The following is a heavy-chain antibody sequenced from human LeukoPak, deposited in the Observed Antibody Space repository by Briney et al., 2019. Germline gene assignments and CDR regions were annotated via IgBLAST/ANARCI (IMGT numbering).Heavy chain of an antibody. CDR1: GFTFSSYA. CDR2: IRGSGDST. Sequence: GGSLRLSCAASGFTFSSYAMSWVRQAPGKGLEWVSAIRGSGDSTYYADSVKGRFTISRDNSKNTLYLQMNSLRAEDTAVYYCAKLDYGSGSFNYYYYGMDVWGQGTTVTVSS. CDR3: AKLDYGSGSFNYYYYGMDV. V-gene: IGHV3-23*01. D-gene: IGHD3-10*01. J-gene: IGHJ6*02.